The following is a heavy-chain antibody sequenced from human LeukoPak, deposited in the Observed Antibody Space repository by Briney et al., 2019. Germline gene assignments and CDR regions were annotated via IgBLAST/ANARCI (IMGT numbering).Heavy chain of an antibody. Sequence: ASVKVSCKASGYTFTSYGINWVRQATGQGLEWMGWMNPNSGNTGYAQKFLGRVTMTRNTSISTAYMELSSLRSEDTAVYYCARGRRHSSSWIYYYYYMDVWGKETTVTISS. CDR1: GYTFTSYG. CDR3: ARGRRHSSSWIYYYYYMDV. CDR2: MNPNSGNT. J-gene: IGHJ6*03. V-gene: IGHV1-8*02. D-gene: IGHD6-13*01.